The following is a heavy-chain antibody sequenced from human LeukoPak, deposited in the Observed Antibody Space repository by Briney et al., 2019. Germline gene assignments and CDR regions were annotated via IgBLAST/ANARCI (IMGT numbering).Heavy chain of an antibody. CDR2: ISSSTSYI. Sequence: PGGSLRLSCAASGFTFSSYSMNWVRQGPGEGLEWVSSISSSTSYIYYADSVKGRFTISRDNAKNSVYLQMNSLRAEDTAVYYCARDKYSGYDWMAFDIWGQGTMVTVSS. D-gene: IGHD5-12*01. CDR1: GFTFSSYS. CDR3: ARDKYSGYDWMAFDI. J-gene: IGHJ3*02. V-gene: IGHV3-21*01.